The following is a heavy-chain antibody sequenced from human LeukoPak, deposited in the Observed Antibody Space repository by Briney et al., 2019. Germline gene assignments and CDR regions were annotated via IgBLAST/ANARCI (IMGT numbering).Heavy chain of an antibody. CDR3: ANSGSYPNWFDP. CDR2: INSDGSST. J-gene: IGHJ5*02. CDR1: GFTFSSYW. Sequence: GGSLRLSCAASGFTFSSYWMHWVRQAPGKGLVWVSRINSDGSSTSYADSVKGRFTIPRDNAKNTLYLQMNSLRAEDTAVYYCANSGSYPNWFDPWGQGTLVTVSS. D-gene: IGHD1-26*01. V-gene: IGHV3-74*01.